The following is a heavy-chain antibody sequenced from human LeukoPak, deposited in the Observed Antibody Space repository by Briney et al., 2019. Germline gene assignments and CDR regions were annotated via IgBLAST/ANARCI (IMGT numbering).Heavy chain of an antibody. CDR2: VYYSGTT. J-gene: IGHJ4*02. CDR1: GGSISSYY. D-gene: IGHD3-22*01. V-gene: IGHV4-59*08. CDR3: ARQGDYYDPDY. Sequence: SETLSLTCTVSGGSISSYYWSWIRQSPGKGLEWIGYVYYSGTTNYNPSLKSRVTISVDTSKNQFSLKLSSVTAADTAVYYCARQGDYYDPDYWGQGTLVTVSS.